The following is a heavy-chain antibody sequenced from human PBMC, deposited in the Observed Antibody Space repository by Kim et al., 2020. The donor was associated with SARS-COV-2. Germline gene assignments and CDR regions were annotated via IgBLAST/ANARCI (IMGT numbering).Heavy chain of an antibody. V-gene: IGHV3-23*01. Sequence: VKGRFTSSRNNSKNTLYLQMNSLRAEDTAVYYCAKEGAVSISSYYYGMDVWGQGTTVTVSS. D-gene: IGHD1-26*01. J-gene: IGHJ6*02. CDR3: AKEGAVSISSYYYGMDV.